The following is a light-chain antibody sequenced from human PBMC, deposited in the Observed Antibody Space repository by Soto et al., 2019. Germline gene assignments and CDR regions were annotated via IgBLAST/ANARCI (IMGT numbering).Light chain of an antibody. V-gene: IGLV1-44*01. CDR1: SSNIGSNN. CDR3: AAWDDSLNGVV. J-gene: IGLJ2*01. CDR2: GDI. Sequence: QSALTQPPSASGTPGQRVTISCSGSSSNIGSNNVNWYQQLPGTAPKLLIYGDIHRPSGVPDRFSGSKSGTSASLAISGLQSEDEADYYCAAWDDSLNGVVFGGGTKLTVL.